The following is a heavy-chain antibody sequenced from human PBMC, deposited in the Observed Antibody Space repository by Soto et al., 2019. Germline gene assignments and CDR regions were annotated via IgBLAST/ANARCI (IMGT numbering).Heavy chain of an antibody. V-gene: IGHV3-33*01. CDR2: IWYDGSNK. CDR1: GCSFSNCA. D-gene: IGHD1-26*01. Sequence: GGSLRLSCAASGCSFSNCAMHWVRQAPGKGLEWVAVIWYDGSNKYYADSVKGRFTISKDNSQNTLYLQMNSLRAEDTAVYYCTRDPYGGSRYYFDSWGQGTLVTVSS. CDR3: TRDPYGGSRYYFDS. J-gene: IGHJ4*02.